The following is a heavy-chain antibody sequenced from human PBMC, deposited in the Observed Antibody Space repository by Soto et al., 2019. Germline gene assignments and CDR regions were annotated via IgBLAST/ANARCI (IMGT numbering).Heavy chain of an antibody. CDR3: AREDGYKYLNY. CDR2: INPSGGST. CDR1: GYTFTSYY. J-gene: IGHJ4*02. Sequence: QVQLVQSGAEVKKPGASVKISCKASGYTFTSYYMHWVRQAPGQGLEWMGIINPSGGSTSYPQTCQAGVTMTSDTSTSTVYMELSSLSSEDTAVYYCAREDGYKYLNYWGQGTLVTVSS. D-gene: IGHD5-12*01. V-gene: IGHV1-46*01.